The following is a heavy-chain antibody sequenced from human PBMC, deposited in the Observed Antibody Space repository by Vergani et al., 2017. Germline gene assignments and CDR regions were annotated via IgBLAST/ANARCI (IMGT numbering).Heavy chain of an antibody. J-gene: IGHJ2*01. CDR2: IYHSGST. Sequence: QVQLQESGPGLVKPSQTLFLTCTVSGGSISSDGFYWSWIRQPPGKGLEWIRYIYHSGSTYYNPSLKSRLTMSVDTSKNQFSLNMSSVTAEDTAVYYCARDGXRYFDWRGWYFDLWGRGTLVSVSS. CDR1: GGSISSDGFY. V-gene: IGHV4-30-4*08. CDR3: ARDGXRYFDWRGWYFDL. D-gene: IGHD3-9*01.